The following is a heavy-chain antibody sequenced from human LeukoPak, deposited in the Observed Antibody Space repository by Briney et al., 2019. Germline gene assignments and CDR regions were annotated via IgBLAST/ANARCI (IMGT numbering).Heavy chain of an antibody. CDR3: ARASVPWLQLT. V-gene: IGHV3-7*05. D-gene: IGHD5-24*01. J-gene: IGHJ5*02. CDR1: GFTFSNYW. Sequence: PGGSLRLSSAASGFTFSNYWMIWVRQAPGKGLEWVGNIKQDGSEKRYADSVRGRFTISRDNAQTSLYLQMNSLRAEDTAVYYCARASVPWLQLTWGQGTLVTVSS. CDR2: IKQDGSEK.